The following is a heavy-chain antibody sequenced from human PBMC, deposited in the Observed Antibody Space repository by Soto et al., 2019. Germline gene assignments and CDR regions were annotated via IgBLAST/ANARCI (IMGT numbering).Heavy chain of an antibody. CDR1: GFTFSSSA. Sequence: SVKVSCKASGFTFSSSAIQWVRQARGQPLEWLGWIVVASGKTDYTHNLQTRVTITRDKSTNTAYLELSGLRSDDTAVYYCAAELYSGGRCCSFDVWGQGTMVTV. J-gene: IGHJ3*01. CDR3: AAELYSGGRCCSFDV. CDR2: IVVASGKT. V-gene: IGHV1-58*02. D-gene: IGHD2-15*01.